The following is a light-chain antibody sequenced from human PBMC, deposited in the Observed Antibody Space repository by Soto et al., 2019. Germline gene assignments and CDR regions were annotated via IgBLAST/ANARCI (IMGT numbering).Light chain of an antibody. J-gene: IGLJ1*01. Sequence: QSVLTQPPSASGTPGQRVTISCSGSSSNIGSNFVYWYQQFPGTAPKLLIYRNNQRLSGVPDRFSGSKSGTSASLAISGLRSEDEADYYCAAWDDSLSVLYVFGTGTKLTVL. CDR2: RNN. CDR1: SSNIGSNF. CDR3: AAWDDSLSVLYV. V-gene: IGLV1-47*01.